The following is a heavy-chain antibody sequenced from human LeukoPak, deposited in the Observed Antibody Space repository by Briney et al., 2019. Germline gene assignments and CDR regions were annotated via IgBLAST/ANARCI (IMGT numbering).Heavy chain of an antibody. D-gene: IGHD3-10*01. CDR1: GFTFSSYW. J-gene: IGHJ5*02. Sequence: GGSLRLSCAASGFTFSSYWMSWVRQAPGKGLEWVANIKQDGSEKYYVDSVKGRFTISRDNAKNSLYLQMNSLRAEDTAVYYCAREDRGWFGELLTHTNWFDPWGQGTLVTVSS. CDR2: IKQDGSEK. V-gene: IGHV3-7*01. CDR3: AREDRGWFGELLTHTNWFDP.